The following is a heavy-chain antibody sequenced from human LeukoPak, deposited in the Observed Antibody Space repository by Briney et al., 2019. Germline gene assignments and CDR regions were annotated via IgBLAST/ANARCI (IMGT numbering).Heavy chain of an antibody. CDR1: GFTFSSYW. J-gene: IGHJ6*02. CDR2: INTDGSST. V-gene: IGHV3-74*01. Sequence: GGSLRLSCAASGFTFSSYWMHWVRQAPGKGLVRVSRINTDGSSTSYADSVKGRFTISRDNSKNTLYLQMNSLRAEDTAVYYCARDRQSCRGGSCGGLDVWGQGTTVTVSS. CDR3: ARDRQSCRGGSCGGLDV. D-gene: IGHD2-15*01.